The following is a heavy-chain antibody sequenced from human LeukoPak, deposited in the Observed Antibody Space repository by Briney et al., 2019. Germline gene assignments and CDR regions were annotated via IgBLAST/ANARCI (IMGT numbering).Heavy chain of an antibody. V-gene: IGHV4-39*01. CDR3: ARGLNGYSYGLDY. CDR1: GGSIDSSHHY. Sequence: SETLSLTCTVSGGSIDSSHHYWGWIRQPPGKGLEWIGHIYYGGSTFYNPSLKSRVIISIDTSKNQFSLKLSSVTAADTAVYYCARGLNGYSYGLDYWGQGTLVTVSS. J-gene: IGHJ4*02. D-gene: IGHD5-18*01. CDR2: IYYGGST.